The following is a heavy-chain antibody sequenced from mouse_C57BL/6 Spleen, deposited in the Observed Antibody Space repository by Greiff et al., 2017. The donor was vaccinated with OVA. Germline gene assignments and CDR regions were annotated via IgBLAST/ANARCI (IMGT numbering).Heavy chain of an antibody. Sequence: VQLQQSGAELVKPGASVKLSCKATGYTFTGYWIAWVKQRPGHGLEWIGEILPGSGSTNYNEKIKGKATFTADTSSNNAYMQLRSLTTEDSATYYCATGNGNYAYSIDYWGQGTSVTVSS. D-gene: IGHD2-1*01. CDR2: ILPGSGST. J-gene: IGHJ4*01. V-gene: IGHV1-9*01. CDR3: ATGNGNYAYSIDY. CDR1: GYTFTGYW.